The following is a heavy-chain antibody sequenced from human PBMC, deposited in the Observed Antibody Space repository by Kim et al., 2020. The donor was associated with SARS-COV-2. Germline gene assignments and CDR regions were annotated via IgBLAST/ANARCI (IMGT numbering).Heavy chain of an antibody. Sequence: GGSLRLSCAASGFTFSSYEMNWVRQAPGKGLEWVSYISSSGSTIYYADSVKGRFTISRDNAKNSLYLQMNSLRAEDTAVYYCARDRALQYCGGDCPIDYWGQGTLVTVSS. CDR2: ISSSGSTI. CDR1: GFTFSSYE. D-gene: IGHD2-21*02. CDR3: ARDRALQYCGGDCPIDY. J-gene: IGHJ4*02. V-gene: IGHV3-48*03.